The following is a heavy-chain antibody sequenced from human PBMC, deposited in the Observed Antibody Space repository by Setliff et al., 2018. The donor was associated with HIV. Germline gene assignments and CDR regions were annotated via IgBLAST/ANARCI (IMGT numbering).Heavy chain of an antibody. J-gene: IGHJ4*02. D-gene: IGHD7-27*01. V-gene: IGHV4-59*11. Sequence: SETLSLTCTVSGGSISSHYWSWIRQPPGKGLEWIGYFYYSGSTNYNPSLKSRVTISVDTSKNQLSLKLSSVTAADTAVYYCARQVGNKVLFDSWGQGTLVTVSS. CDR1: GGSISSHY. CDR3: ARQVGNKVLFDS. CDR2: FYYSGST.